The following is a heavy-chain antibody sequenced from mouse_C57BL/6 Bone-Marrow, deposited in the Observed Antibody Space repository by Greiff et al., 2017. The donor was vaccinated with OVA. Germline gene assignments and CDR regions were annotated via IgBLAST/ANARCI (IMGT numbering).Heavy chain of an antibody. CDR1: GYSITSGYY. V-gene: IGHV3-6*01. Sequence: EVQLQESGPGLVKPSQSLSLTCSVSGYSITSGYYWNWIRQFPGNKLEWRGYISYDGSNNYNPSLKNLITITQNTSKNQFILKLNAVTPADTATYCFASYDSYYAFAYWGQGTLVTVSS. J-gene: IGHJ3*01. D-gene: IGHD2-3*01. CDR2: ISYDGSN. CDR3: ASYDSYYAFAY.